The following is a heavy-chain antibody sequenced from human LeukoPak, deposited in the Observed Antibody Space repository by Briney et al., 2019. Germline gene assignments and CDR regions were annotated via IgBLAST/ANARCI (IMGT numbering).Heavy chain of an antibody. CDR1: GGSISSCY. J-gene: IGHJ3*02. Sequence: SETLSLTCTVSGGSISSCYWSWIRQPAGKGLEWIGRIYTSGSTKYNPSLKSRVTMSVDTPKNQFSLKLSSVTAADTAVYYCATSAYCGGDCYLTEGFDIWGQGIMVTVSS. CDR3: ATSAYCGGDCYLTEGFDI. D-gene: IGHD2-21*01. CDR2: IYTSGST. V-gene: IGHV4-4*07.